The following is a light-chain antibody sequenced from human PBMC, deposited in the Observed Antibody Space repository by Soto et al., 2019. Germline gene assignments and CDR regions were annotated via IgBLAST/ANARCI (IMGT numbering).Light chain of an antibody. V-gene: IGLV2-11*01. CDR3: CSYTSSSTYV. Sequence: QSVLTQPRSVSESPGQSVTISCTGASSDVGGYNYVSWYQQHPGKAPKLMIYDVSKRPSGVPDRFSGSKSGNTASLTISGLQTEDDADYYCCSYTSSSTYVFGTGTKVTVL. CDR2: DVS. CDR1: SSDVGGYNY. J-gene: IGLJ1*01.